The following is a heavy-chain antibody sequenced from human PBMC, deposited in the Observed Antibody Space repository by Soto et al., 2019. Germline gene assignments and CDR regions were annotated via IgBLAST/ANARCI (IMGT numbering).Heavy chain of an antibody. CDR2: ISGSGGST. CDR3: AKVPNSQIGSYYQ. Sequence: WGSLRLSCASSVFTFSIYAMSWVRQAPGKGLEWVSAISGSGGSTYYADSVKGRFTISRDNSKNTLYLQMNSLRAEDTAVYYCAKVPNSQIGSYYQWGQGTMVTVSS. V-gene: IGHV3-23*01. J-gene: IGHJ4*02. D-gene: IGHD1-26*01. CDR1: VFTFSIYA.